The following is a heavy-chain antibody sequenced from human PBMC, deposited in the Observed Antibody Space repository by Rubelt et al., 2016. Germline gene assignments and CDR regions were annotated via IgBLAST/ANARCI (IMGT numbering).Heavy chain of an antibody. D-gene: IGHD3-22*01. CDR1: FSSYA. V-gene: IGHV1-69*04. Sequence: FSSYAISWVRQAPGQGLEWMGRIIPILGIANYAQKFQGRVTITADKSTSTAYMELSSLRSEDTAVYYCARRYYYDSSGYYPDYWGQGTLVTVSS. CDR3: ARRYYYDSSGYYPDY. CDR2: IIPILGIA. J-gene: IGHJ4*02.